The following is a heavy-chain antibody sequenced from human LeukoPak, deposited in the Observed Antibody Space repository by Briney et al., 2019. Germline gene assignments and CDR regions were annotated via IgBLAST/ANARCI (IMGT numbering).Heavy chain of an antibody. J-gene: IGHJ4*02. CDR2: ISPNNGDT. Sequence: ASVKVSCTASGYTFTNYGITWVRQAPGQGLEWMGWISPNNGDTNYAQKFQGRVTMTTDTSTTTAYMEVRTLRSNDTAVYYCARAGIRPGIDYWGQGTLVTVSS. V-gene: IGHV1-18*01. D-gene: IGHD2-15*01. CDR3: ARAGIRPGIDY. CDR1: GYTFTNYG.